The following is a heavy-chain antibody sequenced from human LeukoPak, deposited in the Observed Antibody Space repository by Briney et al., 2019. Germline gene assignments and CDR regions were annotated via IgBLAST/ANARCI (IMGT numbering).Heavy chain of an antibody. CDR1: GFIFSSYS. V-gene: IGHV3-48*01. Sequence: GSLRLSCAASGFIFSSYSMNWVRQVPGKGLEWVSYINSRSSSIDYADSVKGRFTISRDNAKNSLYLQINRLRAEDTAIYYCAREPNFDDHAFDHWGQGTLVTVSS. J-gene: IGHJ4*02. CDR3: AREPNFDDHAFDH. CDR2: INSRSSSI. D-gene: IGHD1-7*01.